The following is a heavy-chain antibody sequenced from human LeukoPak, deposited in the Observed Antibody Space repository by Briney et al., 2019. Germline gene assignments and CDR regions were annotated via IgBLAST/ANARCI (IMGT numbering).Heavy chain of an antibody. J-gene: IGHJ4*02. CDR1: GYTFTSYG. CDR3: ALGGPYYYDTQYVVY. Sequence: GASVKVSCKASGYTFTSYGISWVRQAPGQGLEWMGWISAYNGNTNYAQKLQGRVTMTTDTSTSTAYMELRSLRSDDTAVYYCALGGPYYYDTQYVVYWGQGTLVTVSS. D-gene: IGHD3-22*01. CDR2: ISAYNGNT. V-gene: IGHV1-18*01.